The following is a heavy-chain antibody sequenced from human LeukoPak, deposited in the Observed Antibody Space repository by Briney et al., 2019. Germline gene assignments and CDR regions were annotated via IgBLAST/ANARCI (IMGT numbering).Heavy chain of an antibody. Sequence: SETLSLTCTVSGYSISSGYYWGWIRQPPGKGLEWIGSIYHSGSTYYNPSLKSRVTISVDTSKNQFSLKLSSVTAADTAVYYCARLSGTAYYYYYMDVWGKGTTVTVSS. CDR2: IYHSGST. CDR1: GYSISSGYY. J-gene: IGHJ6*03. D-gene: IGHD6-25*01. CDR3: ARLSGTAYYYYYMDV. V-gene: IGHV4-38-2*02.